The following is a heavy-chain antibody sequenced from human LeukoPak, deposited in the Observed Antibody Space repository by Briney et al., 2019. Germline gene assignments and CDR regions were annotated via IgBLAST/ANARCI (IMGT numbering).Heavy chain of an antibody. D-gene: IGHD5-12*01. V-gene: IGHV4-59*01. CDR1: GGSIGSYY. CDR2: IYYSGST. CDR3: AREAPYSYYYMDV. J-gene: IGHJ6*03. Sequence: PSETLSLTCTVSGGSIGSYYWSWIRQPPGKGLEWIGYIYYSGSTNYNPSLKSRVTISVDTSKNQFSLKLNSVTAADTAVYYCAREAPYSYYYMDVWGKGTTVTVSS.